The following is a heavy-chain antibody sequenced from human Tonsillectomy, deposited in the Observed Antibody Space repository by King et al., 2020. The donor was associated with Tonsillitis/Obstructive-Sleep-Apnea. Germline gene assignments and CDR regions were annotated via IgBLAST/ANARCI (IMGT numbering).Heavy chain of an antibody. CDR2: IYPGDSDT. D-gene: IGHD6-6*01. J-gene: IGHJ4*02. V-gene: IGHV5-51*01. CDR3: ARCQGVAGRPTDYFDY. Sequence: EGQLVQSGAEVKKPGDSLKISCKGSGYSFANYWIGWVRQMPGKGLEWMGIIYPGDSDTRYSPSFQGQVTISADKSISTAYLQWSSLKASDTAMYYCARCQGVAGRPTDYFDYWGQGTPVTISS. CDR1: GYSFANYW.